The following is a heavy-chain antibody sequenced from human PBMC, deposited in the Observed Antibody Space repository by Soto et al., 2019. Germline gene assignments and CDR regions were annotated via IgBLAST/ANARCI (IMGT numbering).Heavy chain of an antibody. CDR2: IFSSGST. V-gene: IGHV4-4*07. CDR3: AREGSYSAYNFAHGIQLWSFDF. CDR1: GGSINTFY. Sequence: SETLSLTCTVSGGSINTFYWSWVRQPGGKGLEWIGRIFSSGSTSFNPSLESRVAMSVDTSKNHFSLNLSSVTAADMAVYYCAREGSYSAYNFAHGIQLWSFDFWGQGALVTV. D-gene: IGHD5-12*01. J-gene: IGHJ4*02.